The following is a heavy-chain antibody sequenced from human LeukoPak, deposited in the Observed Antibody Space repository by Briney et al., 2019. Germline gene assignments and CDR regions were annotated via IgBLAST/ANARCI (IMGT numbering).Heavy chain of an antibody. CDR2: IYPGDSDT. Sequence: GESLKISCKGSGYSFSTYWIAWVRQMPGKGLEWMGIIYPGDSDTRYSPSFQGQVTTSADKSISTAYLQWSSLKASDTAVYYCARRFEVAGSVWFDPWGQGTLVTVSS. V-gene: IGHV5-51*01. J-gene: IGHJ5*02. CDR1: GYSFSTYW. CDR3: ARRFEVAGSVWFDP. D-gene: IGHD6-19*01.